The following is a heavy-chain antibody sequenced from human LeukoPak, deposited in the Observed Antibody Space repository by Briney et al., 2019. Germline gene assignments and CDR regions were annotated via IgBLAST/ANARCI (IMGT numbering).Heavy chain of an antibody. Sequence: GRSLRLSCAASGFTFSSYAMHWVRQAPGKGLEWVAVISYDGSNKYYADSVKGRFTISRDNSKNTLYLQMNSLRAEDTAVYYCARFTMVRGELGAFDIWGQGTMVTVSS. D-gene: IGHD3-10*01. CDR2: ISYDGSNK. CDR3: ARFTMVRGELGAFDI. J-gene: IGHJ3*02. CDR1: GFTFSSYA. V-gene: IGHV3-30*04.